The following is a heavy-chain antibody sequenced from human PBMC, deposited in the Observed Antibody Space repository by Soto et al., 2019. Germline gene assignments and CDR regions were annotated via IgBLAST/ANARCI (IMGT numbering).Heavy chain of an antibody. Sequence: SETLSLTCTVSGGSVSDSNFYWGWVRQPPGKGLEWIGSISSSGSTYYFPSLKSRVTMSVDTSTNQFSLTLNSVIATDTALYFCARHRRETGTYAQPLDSWGQGALVTVS. D-gene: IGHD1-1*01. J-gene: IGHJ4*02. CDR2: ISSSGST. CDR1: GGSVSDSNFY. CDR3: ARHRRETGTYAQPLDS. V-gene: IGHV4-39*01.